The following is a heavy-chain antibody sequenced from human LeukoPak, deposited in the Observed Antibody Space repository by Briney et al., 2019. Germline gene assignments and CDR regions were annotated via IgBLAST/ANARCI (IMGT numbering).Heavy chain of an antibody. Sequence: SETLSLTCTVSGGSISSYYWSWIRQPAEKGLEWIGRIYTSGSTNYNPSLKSRVTMSVDTSKNQFSLKLSSVTAADTAVYYCAREKSSIIGYCSGGSCKSPRYFDYWGQGTLVTVSS. J-gene: IGHJ4*02. V-gene: IGHV4-4*07. D-gene: IGHD2-15*01. CDR2: IYTSGST. CDR1: GGSISSYY. CDR3: AREKSSIIGYCSGGSCKSPRYFDY.